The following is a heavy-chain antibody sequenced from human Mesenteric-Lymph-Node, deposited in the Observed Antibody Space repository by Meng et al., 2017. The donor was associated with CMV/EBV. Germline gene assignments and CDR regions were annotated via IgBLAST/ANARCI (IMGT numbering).Heavy chain of an antibody. V-gene: IGHV4-38-2*02. Sequence: SETLSLTCNVSGFSISTGYYWGWIRQPPGKGLEWVASSYHGGNTYYNPSLKSRVTVSIDTSKKQFSLKLSSVTAADTAVYYCARIRGSSVVDYWGQGTLVTVSS. CDR1: GFSISTGYY. D-gene: IGHD6-6*01. CDR3: ARIRGSSVVDY. J-gene: IGHJ4*02. CDR2: SYHGGNT.